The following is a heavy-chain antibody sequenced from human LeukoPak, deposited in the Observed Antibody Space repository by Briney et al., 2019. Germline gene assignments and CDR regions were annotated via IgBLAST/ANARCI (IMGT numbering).Heavy chain of an antibody. Sequence: VSVKVSCKASGYTFTSYDINWVRQATGQGLEWMGWMNPNSGNTGYAQKFQGRVTMTRNTSISTAYMELSSLRSEDTAVYYCARVSMVRGVIKVFDYWGQGTLVTVSS. CDR1: GYTFTSYD. V-gene: IGHV1-8*01. J-gene: IGHJ4*02. CDR3: ARVSMVRGVIKVFDY. D-gene: IGHD3-10*01. CDR2: MNPNSGNT.